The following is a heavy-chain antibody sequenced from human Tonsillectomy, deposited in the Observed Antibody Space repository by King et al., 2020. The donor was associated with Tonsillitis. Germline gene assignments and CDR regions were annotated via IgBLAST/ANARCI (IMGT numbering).Heavy chain of an antibody. J-gene: IGHJ5*02. CDR3: ALVRSDGRPAAIYNWFDP. CDR1: GGSISSGDYY. D-gene: IGHD2-2*02. V-gene: IGHV4-30-4*01. Sequence: VQLQESGPGLVKPSQTLSLTCTVSGGSISSGDYYWSWIRQPPGKGLEWIGYIYYSGSTYYNPSLKSRGTISVDTSKNQFSLKLSSVTAPDTAVYYCALVRSDGRPAAIYNWFDPWGQGTLVTVSS. CDR2: IYYSGST.